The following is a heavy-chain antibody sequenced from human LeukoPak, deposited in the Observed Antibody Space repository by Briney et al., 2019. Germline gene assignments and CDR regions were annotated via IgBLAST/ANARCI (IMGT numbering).Heavy chain of an antibody. J-gene: IGHJ4*02. CDR2: INHSGST. Sequence: SETLSLTCAVYGGSFSGYYWSWIRQPPGKGLEWIGEINHSGSTKSNPSLKSRVTISVDTSKNQFSLKLSSVTAADTAVYFCARGSQVDDFWSGYRAPLDYWGQGTLVTVSS. CDR1: GGSFSGYY. CDR3: ARGSQVDDFWSGYRAPLDY. V-gene: IGHV4-34*01. D-gene: IGHD3-3*01.